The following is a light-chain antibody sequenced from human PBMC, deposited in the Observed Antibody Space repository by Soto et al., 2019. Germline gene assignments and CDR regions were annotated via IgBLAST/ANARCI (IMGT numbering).Light chain of an antibody. CDR1: SSDVGGYNY. V-gene: IGLV2-14*01. Sequence: QSALTQPASVSGSPGQSITISCTGTSSDVGGYNYVSWYQQYPGKAPKLMIYEVSNRPSGVSNRFSGSKSGNTASLTISGLQAEDEADYYCSSYTSSSTLGVFGGGTKLTV. CDR2: EVS. CDR3: SSYTSSSTLGV. J-gene: IGLJ2*01.